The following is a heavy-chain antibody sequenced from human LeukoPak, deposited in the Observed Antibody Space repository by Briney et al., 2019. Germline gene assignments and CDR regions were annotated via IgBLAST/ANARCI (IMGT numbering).Heavy chain of an antibody. CDR3: ARDLRGYYFDY. Sequence: GGSLRLSCAASGFTFSSYAMHWVRQAPGKGLEWVSSISSSSSYIYYADSVKGRFTISRDNAKNSLYLQMNSLRAEDTAVYYCARDLRGYYFDYWGQGTLVTVSS. D-gene: IGHD3-16*01. CDR1: GFTFSSYA. CDR2: ISSSSSYI. V-gene: IGHV3-21*01. J-gene: IGHJ4*02.